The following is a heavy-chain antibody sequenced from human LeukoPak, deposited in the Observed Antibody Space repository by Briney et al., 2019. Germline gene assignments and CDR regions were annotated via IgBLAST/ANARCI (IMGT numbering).Heavy chain of an antibody. J-gene: IGHJ4*02. D-gene: IGHD3-9*01. CDR1: GGXXXXXX. CDR2: XXXXXGTA. V-gene: IGHV1-69*01. Sequence: KXXCKASGGXXXXXXXXWVXQXPGQXXXXXXXXXXXXGTANYAQKFQGRVTITADESTSTAYMELSSLRSEDTAVYYCASGGVYYDILAGYPEKSFDYWGQGTLVTVSS. CDR3: ASGGVYYDILAGYPEKSFDY.